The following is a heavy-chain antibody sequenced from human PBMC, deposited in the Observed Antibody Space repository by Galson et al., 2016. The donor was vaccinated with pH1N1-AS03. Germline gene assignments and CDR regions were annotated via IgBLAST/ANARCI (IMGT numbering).Heavy chain of an antibody. Sequence: SLRLSCAASGFPFSGYWMTWVRQAAGKGLEWVASIKQDGSDKHYVDSVKGRFTISKENAKHSLYLQMNSLRPEDTAVYYCAKAVAGSLNLYYYYGADVWGQGTTVTVSS. J-gene: IGHJ6*02. CDR2: IKQDGSDK. V-gene: IGHV3-7*03. CDR3: AKAVAGSLNLYYYYGADV. D-gene: IGHD6-19*01. CDR1: GFPFSGYW.